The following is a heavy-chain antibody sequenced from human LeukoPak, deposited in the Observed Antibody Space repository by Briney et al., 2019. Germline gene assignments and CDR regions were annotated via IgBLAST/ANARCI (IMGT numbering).Heavy chain of an antibody. J-gene: IGHJ5*02. V-gene: IGHV3-21*01. CDR2: ISSSSDYI. Sequence: GGSLRLSCAASEFTFSSYNMNWVRQAPGKGLEWVSSISSSSDYIYYADSVKGRFTISKDNAKNSLYLQMKSLRAEDTAVYYCARGKTSQNIVTRKTYNWFDPWGQGTLVTVSS. D-gene: IGHD2/OR15-2a*01. CDR1: EFTFSSYN. CDR3: ARGKTSQNIVTRKTYNWFDP.